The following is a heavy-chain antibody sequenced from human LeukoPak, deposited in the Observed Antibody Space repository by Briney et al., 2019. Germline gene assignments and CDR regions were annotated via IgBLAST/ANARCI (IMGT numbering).Heavy chain of an antibody. Sequence: GGSLRLSCAASGFTFDDYAMHWVRQAPGKGLEWVSIISWDGGTTYYADSVKGRFTISRDNSKNYLYLQMNSLGAEDTALYYCAKDGYYDFWKGYFDYWGQGTLVPVSS. V-gene: IGHV3-43D*04. CDR2: ISWDGGTT. CDR3: AKDGYYDFWKGYFDY. D-gene: IGHD3-3*01. CDR1: GFTFDDYA. J-gene: IGHJ4*02.